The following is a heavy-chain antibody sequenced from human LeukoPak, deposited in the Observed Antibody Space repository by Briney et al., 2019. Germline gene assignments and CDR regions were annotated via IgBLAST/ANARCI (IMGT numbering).Heavy chain of an antibody. Sequence: ASVTVSCKASGYTFTSYAMHWVRQAPGQRLEWMGWINAGNGNTKYSQKFQGRVTITRDTSASTAYMELSSLRSEDTAVYYCAREIRGQQQLVLERWFDPWGQGTLVTVSS. V-gene: IGHV1-3*01. CDR2: INAGNGNT. D-gene: IGHD6-13*01. CDR3: AREIRGQQQLVLERWFDP. J-gene: IGHJ5*02. CDR1: GYTFTSYA.